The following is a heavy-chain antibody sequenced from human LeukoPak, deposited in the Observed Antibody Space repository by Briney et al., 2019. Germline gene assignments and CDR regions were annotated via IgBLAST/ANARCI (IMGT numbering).Heavy chain of an antibody. V-gene: IGHV3-23*01. CDR2: ISGSGGST. Sequence: QTGGSPRLSCAASGFTFSSYAMSWVRQAPGKGLEWVSAISGSGGSTYYADSVKGRFTISRDNSKNTLYLQMNSLRAEDTAVYYCAKDGPAEADYDFWSGYYTGLGYFDYWGQGTLVTVSS. CDR1: GFTFSSYA. CDR3: AKDGPAEADYDFWSGYYTGLGYFDY. J-gene: IGHJ4*02. D-gene: IGHD3-3*01.